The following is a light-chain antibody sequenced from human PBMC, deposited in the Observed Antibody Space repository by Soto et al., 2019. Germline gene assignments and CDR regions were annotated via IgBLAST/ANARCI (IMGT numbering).Light chain of an antibody. V-gene: IGKV1-39*01. Sequence: DIQMTQSPSPLSASVRERVTITCRACQSISNFLNWYQQKPGKAPKLLISAASRLQSGVPSRFSGKGSGTDFTLTISSLQPEDFATYYCQQSYSAPITFGQGTRLEIK. CDR3: QQSYSAPIT. CDR2: AAS. J-gene: IGKJ5*01. CDR1: QSISNF.